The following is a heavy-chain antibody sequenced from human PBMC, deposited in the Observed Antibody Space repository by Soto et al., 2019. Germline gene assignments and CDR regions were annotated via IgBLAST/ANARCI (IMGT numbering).Heavy chain of an antibody. J-gene: IGHJ6*03. V-gene: IGHV4-39*07. CDR1: GGSISSSSYY. D-gene: IGHD2-2*01. CDR3: ARLSGYCSSTSCPGGYYYYYMDV. Sequence: SETLSLTCTVSGGSISSSSYYWGWIRQPPGKGLEWIGSIYYSGSTYYNPSLKSRVTISVDTSKTQFSLKLSSVTAADTAVYYCARLSGYCSSTSCPGGYYYYYMDVWGKGTTVTVSS. CDR2: IYYSGST.